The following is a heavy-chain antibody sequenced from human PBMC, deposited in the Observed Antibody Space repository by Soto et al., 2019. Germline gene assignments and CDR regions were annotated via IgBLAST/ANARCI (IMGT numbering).Heavy chain of an antibody. CDR2: IVPMLRTP. J-gene: IGHJ4*02. CDR3: ARGLGGSYFPFDY. V-gene: IGHV1-69*11. CDR1: GGSFSDYA. Sequence: QVQLVQSGAEVKKPGSSVKVSCKASGGSFSDYALNWVRQAHGPGIEWMGAIVPMLRTPNYARKFQGRVTITADESTSTVSMELTSLTSDDTAVYYCARGLGGSYFPFDYWGQGTLVTVSS. D-gene: IGHD1-26*01.